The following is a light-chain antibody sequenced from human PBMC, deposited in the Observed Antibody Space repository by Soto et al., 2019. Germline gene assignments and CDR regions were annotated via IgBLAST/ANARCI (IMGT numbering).Light chain of an antibody. CDR1: SNDVGGYNF. Sequence: QSALAQPPSASRSPGQSVTISCAGTSNDVGGYNFVSWYQQHPGKAPKLIIFEVSKRPSGVPDRFSGSKFGNTASLTVSGLQAEDEADYYCSSYAGNNIFYVFGTGTKLTV. V-gene: IGLV2-8*01. J-gene: IGLJ1*01. CDR3: SSYAGNNIFYV. CDR2: EVS.